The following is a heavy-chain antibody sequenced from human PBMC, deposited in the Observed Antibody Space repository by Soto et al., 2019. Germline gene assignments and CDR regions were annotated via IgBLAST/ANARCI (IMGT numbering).Heavy chain of an antibody. J-gene: IGHJ4*02. D-gene: IGHD1-1*01. Sequence: LQLQESGPGLVKPSETLSLTCTVSGGSISNSDYFWAWMRQPPGKGLEWVGTISHTGSPRYNPSLKSRVTISVDTSKIQFSLRLPSVTAADTAVFYCASQLESTTYFDYWGRGTLVTVSS. CDR2: ISHTGSP. CDR3: ASQLESTTYFDY. V-gene: IGHV4-39*01. CDR1: GGSISNSDYF.